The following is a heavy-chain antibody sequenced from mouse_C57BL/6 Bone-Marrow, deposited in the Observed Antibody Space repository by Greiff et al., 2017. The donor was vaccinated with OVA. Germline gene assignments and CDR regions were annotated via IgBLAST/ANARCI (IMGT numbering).Heavy chain of an antibody. CDR1: GFTFSSYT. CDR3: ASPYYDYDWFAY. V-gene: IGHV5-9*01. CDR2: ISGGGGNT. J-gene: IGHJ3*01. D-gene: IGHD2-4*01. Sequence: EVKLVESGGGLVKPGGSLKLSCAASGFTFSSYTMSWVRQTPEKRLEWVATISGGGGNTYYPDSVKGRFTISRDNAKNTLYLQMSSLRSEDTALYYCASPYYDYDWFAYWGQGTLVTVSA.